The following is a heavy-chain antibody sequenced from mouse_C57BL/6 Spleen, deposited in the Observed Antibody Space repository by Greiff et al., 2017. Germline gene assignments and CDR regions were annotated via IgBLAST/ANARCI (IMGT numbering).Heavy chain of an antibody. CDR1: GFTFSSYG. V-gene: IGHV5-6*01. Sequence: EVMLVESGGDLVKPGGSLKLSCAASGFTFSSYGMSWVRQTPDKRLEWVATISSGGSYTYYPDSVKGRFTISRDNAKNTLYLQMSSLKTEDTAMYDCGRHNQTRTWYFDVWGTGTTLTVSS. CDR3: GRHNQTRTWYFDV. CDR2: ISSGGSYT. J-gene: IGHJ1*03.